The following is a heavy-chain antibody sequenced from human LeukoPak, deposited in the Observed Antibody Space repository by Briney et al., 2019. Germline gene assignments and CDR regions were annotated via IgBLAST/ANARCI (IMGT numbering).Heavy chain of an antibody. CDR2: IYYSGST. CDR1: GGSISSYY. J-gene: IGHJ4*02. V-gene: IGHV4-59*01. D-gene: IGHD3-22*01. Sequence: SETLSLTCTVSGGSISSYYWSWIRQPPGKGLEWIGYIYYSGSTNYNPSLKSRVTISVDTSKNQFSLKLSSVTAADTAVYYCARTNYDSSGYETNFDYWGQGTLVTVSS. CDR3: ARTNYDSSGYETNFDY.